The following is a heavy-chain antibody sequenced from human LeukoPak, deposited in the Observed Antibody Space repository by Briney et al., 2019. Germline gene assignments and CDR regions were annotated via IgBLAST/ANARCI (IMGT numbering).Heavy chain of an antibody. CDR1: GFTFSSYS. J-gene: IGHJ6*04. V-gene: IGHV3-48*01. CDR3: AREGIRLWFGELMDV. CDR2: ISSSSSTI. Sequence: GGSLRLSCAASGFTFSSYSMDWVRQAPGKGLEWVSYISSSSSTIYYADSVKGRFTISRDNAKNSLYLQMNSLRAEDTAVYYCAREGIRLWFGELMDVWGKGTTVTVSS. D-gene: IGHD3-10*01.